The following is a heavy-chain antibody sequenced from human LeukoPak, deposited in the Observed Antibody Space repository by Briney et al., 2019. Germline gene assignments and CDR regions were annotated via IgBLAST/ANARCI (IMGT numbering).Heavy chain of an antibody. D-gene: IGHD5-24*01. J-gene: IGHJ6*03. CDR1: GFTFSDYY. Sequence: PGGSLRLSCAASGFTFSDYYMSWIRQAPGKGLEWVSYISSSGSTIYYADSVKGRFTISRDNAKNSLYLQMNSLRAEDTAVYYCARDQDGYNLIPPYYMDVWGKGTTVTASS. V-gene: IGHV3-11*01. CDR3: ARDQDGYNLIPPYYMDV. CDR2: ISSSGSTI.